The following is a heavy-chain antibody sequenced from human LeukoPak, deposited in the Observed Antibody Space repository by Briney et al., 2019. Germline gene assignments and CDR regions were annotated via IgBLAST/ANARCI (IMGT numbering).Heavy chain of an antibody. CDR2: ISSSSYI. CDR3: ARDISFIRNFDY. D-gene: IGHD3-16*02. CDR1: GFTFSSYS. Sequence: PGGSLRLSCAASGFTFSSYSMNWVRQAPGKGLEWVSYISSSSYIYYADSVKGRFTISRDNAKNSLYLQMNSLRAEDTAVYYCARDISFIRNFDYWGQGTLVTVSS. V-gene: IGHV3-21*05. J-gene: IGHJ4*02.